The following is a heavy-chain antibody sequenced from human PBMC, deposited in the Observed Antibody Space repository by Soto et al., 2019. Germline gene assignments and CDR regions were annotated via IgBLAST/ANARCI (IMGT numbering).Heavy chain of an antibody. CDR1: GFTFSSYS. J-gene: IGHJ4*02. CDR2: ISSSSGTI. V-gene: IGHV3-48*01. CDR3: ARDGGSNASNPQIKFDY. D-gene: IGHD2-2*01. Sequence: EVQLVESGGGLVQPGGSLRLSCAASGFTFSSYSMNWVRQAPGKGLEWVSDISSSSGTIYYADSVKGRFTISRDNAKNSLYLQMNSLRAADTAVNYCARDGGSNASNPQIKFDYGAREPWSPSPQ.